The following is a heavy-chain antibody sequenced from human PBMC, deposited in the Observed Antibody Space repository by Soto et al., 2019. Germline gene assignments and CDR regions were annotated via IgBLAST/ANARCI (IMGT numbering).Heavy chain of an antibody. CDR2: IKQDGSEK. CDR1: GFTFSSYW. CDR3: SSSSGYCTNGVCYDYYYYYMDV. J-gene: IGHJ6*03. Sequence: GGSLRLSCAASGFTFSSYWMSWVRQAPGKGLEWVANIKQDGSEKYYVDSVKGRFTISRDNAKNSLYLQMNSLRAEDTVVYYCSSSSGYCTNGVCYDYYYYYMDVWGKGTTVTVSS. V-gene: IGHV3-7*01. D-gene: IGHD2-8*01.